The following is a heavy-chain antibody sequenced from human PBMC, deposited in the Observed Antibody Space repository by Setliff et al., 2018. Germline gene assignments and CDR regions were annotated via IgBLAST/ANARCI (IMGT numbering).Heavy chain of an antibody. J-gene: IGHJ4*02. CDR1: GFTFSSYW. V-gene: IGHV3-23*01. Sequence: PGGSLRLSCAASGFTFSSYWMSWVRQAPGKGLEWVSYISSSSSTIYYADSVKGRFTISRDNSKNTLYLQMNSLRAEDTAVYYCAKDSGYSGYGYFDYWGQGTLVTVSS. CDR3: AKDSGYSGYGYFDY. D-gene: IGHD5-12*01. CDR2: ISSSSSTI.